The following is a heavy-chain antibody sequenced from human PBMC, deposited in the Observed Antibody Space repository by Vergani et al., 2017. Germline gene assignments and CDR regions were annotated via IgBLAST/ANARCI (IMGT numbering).Heavy chain of an antibody. J-gene: IGHJ5*02. CDR2: TYYSGRT. D-gene: IGHD5-12*01. CDR3: ARDHPNLIVATIIVIGNNWFDP. V-gene: IGHV4-39*07. CDR1: GGSISSSSFY. Sequence: QLQLQESGPGLVKPSATLSLTCTVSGGSISSSSFYWGWIRQPPGKGLEWIGSTYYSGRTYYNPFLNSRVTISVDTTKNQSSLKLSTVTAADTAVYYCARDHPNLIVATIIVIGNNWFDPWGQGTLVTVSS.